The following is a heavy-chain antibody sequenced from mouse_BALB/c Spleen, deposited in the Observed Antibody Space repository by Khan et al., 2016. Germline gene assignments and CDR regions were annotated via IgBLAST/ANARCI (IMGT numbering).Heavy chain of an antibody. CDR2: INPSTGYT. CDR1: GYTFTSYW. Sequence: QVQLQQSGAELAKPGASVKMSCKASGYTFTSYWMHWVKQRPGQGLEWIGYINPSTGYTEYNQKFKDKATLTADKSSSTAYMQLSSLTSEDSAVYYCARWRRLDYWGQGTTLTASS. V-gene: IGHV1-7*01. J-gene: IGHJ2*01. CDR3: ARWRRLDY.